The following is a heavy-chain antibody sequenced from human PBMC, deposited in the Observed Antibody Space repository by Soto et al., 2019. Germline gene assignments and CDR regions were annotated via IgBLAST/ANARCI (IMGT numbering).Heavy chain of an antibody. CDR3: ARVNYGDYYYGMDV. Sequence: LSLTCTVSGGSINYSYWTWIRQPPGKGLEWIGYISYTGSANYNASLKSRLTISVDTSKNQFSLKLSSVTAADTALYYCARVNYGDYYYGMDVWGQGTTVTVSS. V-gene: IGHV4-59*01. J-gene: IGHJ6*02. CDR1: GGSINYSY. D-gene: IGHD4-17*01. CDR2: ISYTGSA.